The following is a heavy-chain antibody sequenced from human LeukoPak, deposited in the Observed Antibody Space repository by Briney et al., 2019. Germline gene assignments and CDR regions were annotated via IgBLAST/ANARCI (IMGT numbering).Heavy chain of an antibody. D-gene: IGHD1-1*01. Sequence: GSLRLSCEASGFSDSTIFMGWVRQTPGKGLEWVSIIHIGVTTHYADSVKGRFTISRDNFKNTLYLQMNRLRVEDTAVYYCARERGRDWGQGTLVTVSS. CDR1: GFSDSTIF. CDR3: ARERGRD. CDR2: IHIGVTT. J-gene: IGHJ4*02. V-gene: IGHV3-53*01.